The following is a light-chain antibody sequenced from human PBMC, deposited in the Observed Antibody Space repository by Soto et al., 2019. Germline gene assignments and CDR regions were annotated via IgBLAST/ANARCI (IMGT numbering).Light chain of an antibody. CDR1: SGHSTYA. Sequence: QPVLTQSPSASASLGASVKLTCTLSSGHSTYAIAWHQQQPEKGPRYLMKVNSDGSHTKGDGIPLRFSGSSSGAERYLTISSLQSEDEADCYCQTWGTGIRVFGGGTQLTVL. CDR2: VNSDGSH. V-gene: IGLV4-69*01. J-gene: IGLJ2*01. CDR3: QTWGTGIRV.